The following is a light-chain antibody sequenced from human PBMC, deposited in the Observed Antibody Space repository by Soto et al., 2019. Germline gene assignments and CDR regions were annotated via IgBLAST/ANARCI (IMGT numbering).Light chain of an antibody. V-gene: IGLV2-14*01. Sequence: QSVLTQPASVSGSLGQSITISCTGTTRDIAGYNYISWYQQLPGKAPKLMIYQVTIRPSGISNRFSGSKSGTSATLGITGLQTGDEADYYCGTWDSSLSAVVFGGGTKLTVL. CDR3: GTWDSSLSAVV. J-gene: IGLJ2*01. CDR1: TRDIAGYNY. CDR2: QVT.